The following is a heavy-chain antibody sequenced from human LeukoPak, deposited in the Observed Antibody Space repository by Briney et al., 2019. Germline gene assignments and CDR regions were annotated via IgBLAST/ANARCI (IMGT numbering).Heavy chain of an antibody. V-gene: IGHV3-15*01. Sequence: GGSLRLSCSASGFSFSNAWMSWLRQAPGKALEWVGRIKTKTEGGTTDYGAPVKGRFTISRDDSKNTLYLQMNSLKSEDTAVYYCAPNQPGWYFDLWGRGTLVSVSS. CDR1: GFSFSNAW. J-gene: IGHJ2*01. CDR2: IKTKTEGGTT. CDR3: APNQPGWYFDL.